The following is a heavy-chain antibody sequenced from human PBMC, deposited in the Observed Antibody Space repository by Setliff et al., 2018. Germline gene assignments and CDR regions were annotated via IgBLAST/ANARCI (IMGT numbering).Heavy chain of an antibody. CDR2: LYDSRTT. Sequence: SETLSLTCAVSGFSITSGYYWGWIRQAPGQGLEWIGSLYDSRTTYYNPSLKRRVTISLDTSKNHFSLNLNSVTAADPAVYFCARHLSHCNMTTCYNNWFDPWGQGTLVTVSS. J-gene: IGHJ5*02. D-gene: IGHD2-2*02. CDR1: GFSITSGYY. CDR3: ARHLSHCNMTTCYNNWFDP. V-gene: IGHV4-38-2*01.